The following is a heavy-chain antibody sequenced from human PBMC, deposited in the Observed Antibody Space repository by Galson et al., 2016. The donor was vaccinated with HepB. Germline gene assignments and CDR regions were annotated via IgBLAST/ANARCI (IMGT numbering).Heavy chain of an antibody. J-gene: IGHJ4*02. V-gene: IGHV3-64D*06. CDR2: LGHDGGGA. CDR3: VRGYCRSTSCYNPPDS. D-gene: IGHD2-2*02. CDR1: AFMFSGYG. Sequence: SLRLSCAASAFMFSGYGMHWVRQAPGEGLEYVSGLGHDGGGAYYADSVKGRFTISRDNSKNTLYLQMSSLRPEDTAVYYCVRGYCRSTSCYNPPDSWGQGTLVTVSS.